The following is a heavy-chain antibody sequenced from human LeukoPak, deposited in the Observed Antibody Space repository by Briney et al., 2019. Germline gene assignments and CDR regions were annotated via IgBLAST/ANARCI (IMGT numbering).Heavy chain of an antibody. V-gene: IGHV3-30-3*01. CDR1: GFTFNSYA. D-gene: IGHD1-26*01. Sequence: QPGRSLRLSCAASGFTFNSYAMHWVRQAPGKGLEWVAVISYDGSNKYYADSVKGRFTISRDNSKNTLCLQMNSLRAEDTAVYYCARVGSIVGAQVLPDYWGQGTLVTVSS. CDR3: ARVGSIVGAQVLPDY. CDR2: ISYDGSNK. J-gene: IGHJ4*02.